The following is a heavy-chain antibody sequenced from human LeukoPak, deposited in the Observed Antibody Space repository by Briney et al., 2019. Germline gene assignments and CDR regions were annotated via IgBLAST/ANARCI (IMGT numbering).Heavy chain of an antibody. CDR3: AKTTTGYSSGRFPGWPVDY. CDR2: IFGSGGST. Sequence: GGSLRLSCAASGFTFSSYAMYWVRQAPGKGLEWVSGIFGSGGSTHYADSVKGRFTISRDNSKNTVYLQLNSLRAEDTAVYYCAKTTTGYSSGRFPGWPVDYWGQGTLVTVSS. D-gene: IGHD6-19*01. V-gene: IGHV3-23*01. J-gene: IGHJ4*02. CDR1: GFTFSSYA.